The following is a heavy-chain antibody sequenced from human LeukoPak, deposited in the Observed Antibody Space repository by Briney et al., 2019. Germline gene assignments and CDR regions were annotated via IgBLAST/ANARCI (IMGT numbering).Heavy chain of an antibody. J-gene: IGHJ3*02. V-gene: IGHV4-38-2*02. Sequence: SETLSLTCTVSGYSISSGYYWGWIRQPPGKGLEWIGSIYYSGSTYYNPSLKSRVTISVDTSKNQFSLKLSSVTAADTAVYYCARTWGSIAAANGAFDIWGQGTMVTVSS. CDR2: IYYSGST. CDR1: GYSISSGYY. D-gene: IGHD6-13*01. CDR3: ARTWGSIAAANGAFDI.